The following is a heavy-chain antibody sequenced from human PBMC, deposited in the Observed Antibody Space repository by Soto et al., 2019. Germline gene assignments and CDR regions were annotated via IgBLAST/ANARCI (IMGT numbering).Heavy chain of an antibody. D-gene: IGHD4-17*01. CDR2: ISYDGSNK. CDR3: AKVRGNDYGDHYYFDY. CDR1: GFTFSSYG. V-gene: IGHV3-30*18. J-gene: IGHJ4*02. Sequence: GGSLRLSCAASGFTFSSYGMHWVRQAPGKGLEWVAVISYDGSNKYYADSVKGRFTISRDNSKNTLYLQMNSLRAEDTAVYYCAKVRGNDYGDHYYFDYWGQGTLVTVSS.